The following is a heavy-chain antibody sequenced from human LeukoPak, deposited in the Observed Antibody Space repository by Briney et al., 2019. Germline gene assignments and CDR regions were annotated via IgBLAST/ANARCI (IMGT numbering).Heavy chain of an antibody. J-gene: IGHJ4*02. Sequence: PGGALRLSCAASGFTFSSYWMSWVRQAPGKGLEWVANIKQDGSEKHYVDSVKGRFTISRDNAKNSLYLQMNSLRAEDTALYYCAKHRPLWAYWGQGTLVADSS. CDR1: GFTFSSYW. CDR2: IKQDGSEK. CDR3: AKHRPLWAY. V-gene: IGHV3-7*02. D-gene: IGHD2-21*01.